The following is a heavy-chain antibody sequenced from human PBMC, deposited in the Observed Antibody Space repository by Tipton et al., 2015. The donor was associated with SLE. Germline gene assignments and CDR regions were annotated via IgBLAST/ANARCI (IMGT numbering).Heavy chain of an antibody. J-gene: IGHJ4*02. CDR2: MFYGANA. D-gene: IGHD4-17*01. CDR1: GDSINYGGHY. CDR3: ARVGDGDDGVYYFDY. Sequence: TLSLTCTVSGDSINYGGHYWSRIRQHPGKGLEWIGYMFYGANAYYNPSLKSRVAMSVDTSKNQFSLKMTSVTAADTAVYYCARVGDGDDGVYYFDYWGQGTLVTVSS. V-gene: IGHV4-31*03.